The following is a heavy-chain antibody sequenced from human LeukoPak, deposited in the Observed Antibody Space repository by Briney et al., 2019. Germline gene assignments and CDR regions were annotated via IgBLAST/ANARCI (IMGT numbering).Heavy chain of an antibody. CDR2: INPNSGDT. J-gene: IGHJ4*02. V-gene: IGHV1-2*02. CDR1: GYTFTDYY. D-gene: IGHD6-19*01. Sequence: ASVKVSCKASGYTFTDYYMHWVRQAPGQGLEWMGWINPNSGDTNYAQKFQGRVTVTRDTSISTAYMELSRLRSDDTAEYYCARVGSSGWYVHPTLDYWGQGTLVTVSS. CDR3: ARVGSSGWYVHPTLDY.